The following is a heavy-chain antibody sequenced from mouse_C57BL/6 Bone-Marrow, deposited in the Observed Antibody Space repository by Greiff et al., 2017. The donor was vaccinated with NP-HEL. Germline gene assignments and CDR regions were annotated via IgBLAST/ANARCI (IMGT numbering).Heavy chain of an antibody. V-gene: IGHV3-3*01. CDR2: TFYSGIT. D-gene: IGHD2-4*01. CDR3: ARGYDYDGGPYYAMDY. CDR1: GYSITSGYD. Sequence: EVKLVESGPGLVKPSQSLSLTCTVTGYSITSGYDWNWIRQFPGNKLEYIGYTFYSGITYYNPSLESRTYITRDTSKNQFSLKLSSVTTEDTATYYCARGYDYDGGPYYAMDYWGQGTSVTVSS. J-gene: IGHJ4*01.